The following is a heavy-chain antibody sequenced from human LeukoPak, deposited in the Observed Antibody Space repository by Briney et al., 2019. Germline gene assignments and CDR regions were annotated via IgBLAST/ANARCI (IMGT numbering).Heavy chain of an antibody. V-gene: IGHV5-51*01. Sequence: GESLKISCKVSGYSFTSYCIGWVRQMPGKGLGWMGIIYPGDSGPTYSPSFQGQVTISVDKSINTTYLQWSSLQASDTAMYYCGMSGDRVPLQDDVFDVWGQGTMVTVST. CDR2: IYPGDSGP. D-gene: IGHD1-26*01. CDR1: GYSFTSYC. CDR3: GMSGDRVPLQDDVFDV. J-gene: IGHJ3*01.